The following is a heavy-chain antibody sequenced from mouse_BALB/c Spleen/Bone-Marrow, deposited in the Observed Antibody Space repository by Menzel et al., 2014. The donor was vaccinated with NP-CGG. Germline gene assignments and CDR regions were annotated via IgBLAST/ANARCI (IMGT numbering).Heavy chain of an antibody. CDR2: IYPGDGDT. V-gene: IGHV1-80*01. J-gene: IGHJ2*01. CDR1: GYAFSSFW. CDR3: ARDDFGPDY. Sequence: QVQLQQFGAELVRPGSSVKISCKASGYAFSSFWMNWMKQRPGQGPEWIGQIYPGDGDTNYNGKFKGKATLTADMSSSTAYIQLSSLTSEDSAVYFCARDDFGPDYWGQGTTLTVSS. D-gene: IGHD2-4*01.